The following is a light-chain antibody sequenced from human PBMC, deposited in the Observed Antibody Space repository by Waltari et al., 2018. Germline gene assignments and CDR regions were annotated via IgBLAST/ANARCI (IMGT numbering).Light chain of an antibody. CDR1: QGVGKY. CDR3: QKYNFLPAT. Sequence: EIVLTQSPGPLSSSPGDRATLSCRASQGVGKYLAWYQQRPGQAPRLLLYRTSIRDTGIPDRLSGSGYGTDFSLTISRVEPEDFAVYYCQKYNFLPATFGQGTTVEIK. CDR2: RTS. V-gene: IGKV3-20*01. J-gene: IGKJ1*01.